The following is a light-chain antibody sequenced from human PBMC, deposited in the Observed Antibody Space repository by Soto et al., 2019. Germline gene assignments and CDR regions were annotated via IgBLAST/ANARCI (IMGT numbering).Light chain of an antibody. Sequence: QSALTQPPSAYGSPGQSVTISCTGNSNDVGHSSFISWYQQHPGKGPKLIIYEVSKRSSGVPDRFAGSKSGNTASLSVSGLQDEDEADYYCNSQADNGKHVFGTGTKLTVL. V-gene: IGLV2-8*01. J-gene: IGLJ1*01. CDR3: NSQADNGKHV. CDR1: SNDVGHSSF. CDR2: EVS.